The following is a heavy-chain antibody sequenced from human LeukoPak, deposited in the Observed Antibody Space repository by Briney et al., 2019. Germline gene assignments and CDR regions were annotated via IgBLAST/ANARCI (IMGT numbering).Heavy chain of an antibody. Sequence: ASETLSLTCAVSGYSISSGYYWGWIRQPPGKGLEWIGSIYHSGSTYYNPSLKSRVTISVDTSKNQFSLKLSSVTAADTAVYYCARYGEDYYGSGSRYYSYMDVWGKGTTVTVS. CDR2: IYHSGST. J-gene: IGHJ6*03. D-gene: IGHD3-10*01. CDR1: GYSISSGYY. V-gene: IGHV4-38-2*01. CDR3: ARYGEDYYGSGSRYYSYMDV.